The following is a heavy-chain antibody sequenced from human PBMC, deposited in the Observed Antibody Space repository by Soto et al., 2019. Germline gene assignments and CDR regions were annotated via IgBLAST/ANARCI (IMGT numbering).Heavy chain of an antibody. CDR3: GRVVGGHWYFQL. CDR1: GFTFSSYW. V-gene: IGHV3-74*01. J-gene: IGHJ2*01. D-gene: IGHD2-15*01. CDR2: INTDGSTI. Sequence: EVQLVESGGGLVQPGGSLRLSCAASGFTFSSYWMHWVRQAPGKGLVWVSRINTDGSTISYTDSVRGRFTISRDNAKSTLYLQMNSLRAEDTAVYYCGRVVGGHWYFQLWGRGTLVTVSS.